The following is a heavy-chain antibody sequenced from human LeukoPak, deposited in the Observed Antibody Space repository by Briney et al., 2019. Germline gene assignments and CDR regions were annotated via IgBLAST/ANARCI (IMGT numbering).Heavy chain of an antibody. CDR1: GFTFSSYS. CDR3: ARSGRPDYDFWSGYYADY. V-gene: IGHV3-21*01. Sequence: GGSLRLSYAASGFTFSSYSMNWVRQAPGKGLEWVSSISSSSSYIYYADSVKGRFTISRDNAKNSLYLQMNSLRAEDTAVYYCARSGRPDYDFWSGYYADYWGQGTLVTVSS. CDR2: ISSSSSYI. D-gene: IGHD3-3*01. J-gene: IGHJ4*02.